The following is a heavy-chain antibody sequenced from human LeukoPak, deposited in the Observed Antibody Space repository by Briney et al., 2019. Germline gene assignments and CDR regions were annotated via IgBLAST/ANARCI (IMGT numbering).Heavy chain of an antibody. V-gene: IGHV4-59*12. J-gene: IGHJ4*02. Sequence: SETLSLTCTVSGGSISSYYWSWIRQPPGKGLEWIGEIYHSGSTNYNPSLKSRVTISVDKSKNQFSLKLSSVTAADTAVYYCASGGYATDYWGQGTLVTVSS. CDR3: ASGGYATDY. CDR1: GGSISSYY. CDR2: IYHSGST. D-gene: IGHD5-12*01.